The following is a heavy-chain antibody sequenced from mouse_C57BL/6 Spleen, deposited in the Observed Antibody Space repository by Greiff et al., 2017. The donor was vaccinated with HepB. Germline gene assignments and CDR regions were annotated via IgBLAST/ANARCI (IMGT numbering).Heavy chain of an antibody. CDR2: IWSGGST. Sequence: VKLQESGPGLVQPSQRLSITCTVSGFSFTSYGVHWVRQSPGKGLEWLGVIWSGGSTDYNAAFISRLSISKDNSKSQVFFKMNSLQADDTAIYYCASTYDYDNYAMDYWGQGTSVTVSS. V-gene: IGHV2-2*01. D-gene: IGHD2-4*01. CDR1: GFSFTSYG. CDR3: ASTYDYDNYAMDY. J-gene: IGHJ4*01.